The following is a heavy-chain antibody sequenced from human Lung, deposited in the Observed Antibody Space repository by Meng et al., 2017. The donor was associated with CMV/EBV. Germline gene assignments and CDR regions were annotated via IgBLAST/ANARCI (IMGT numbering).Heavy chain of an antibody. Sequence: GESLKISCAASGFTFSSYWMHWVRQAPGKGLVWVSRINRDGSSTSYADSVKGRFTNSRDNAKNTVYLQMNSLRAEDTAVYNCARLLLQYYYDGMDVWGQGXTVTVSS. CDR3: ARLLLQYYYDGMDV. V-gene: IGHV3-74*01. CDR2: INRDGSST. J-gene: IGHJ6*02. CDR1: GFTFSSYW.